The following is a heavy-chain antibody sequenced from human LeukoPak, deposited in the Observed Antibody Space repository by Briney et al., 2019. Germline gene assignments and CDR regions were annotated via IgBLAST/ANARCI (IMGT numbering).Heavy chain of an antibody. CDR2: IYNNGAKI. CDR3: AKDVAPDSGWDLDY. CDR1: GLTFSTYS. Sequence: GGSLRLSCAVSGLTFSTYSMTWVRQGPGKGLEWVSSIYNNGAKIFYADSVKGRFTISRDNSKNMQYLQMNSLRVEDTAVYYCAKDVAPDSGWDLDYWGQGTLVTVSS. D-gene: IGHD6-19*01. J-gene: IGHJ4*02. V-gene: IGHV3-23*01.